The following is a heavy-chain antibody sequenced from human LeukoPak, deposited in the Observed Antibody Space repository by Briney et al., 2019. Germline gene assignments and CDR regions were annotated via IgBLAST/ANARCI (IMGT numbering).Heavy chain of an antibody. CDR1: GYSLTELS. J-gene: IGHJ4*02. Sequence: ASVKVSCKVSGYSLTELSMHWVRQAPGKGLEWMGGVDPEDGKRIYAQKFQGRVTMTKDTSTDSAYMELSSLRSDDTAVYYCARVDSYGPLDYWGQGTLVTVSS. CDR2: VDPEDGKR. D-gene: IGHD5-18*01. CDR3: ARVDSYGPLDY. V-gene: IGHV1-24*01.